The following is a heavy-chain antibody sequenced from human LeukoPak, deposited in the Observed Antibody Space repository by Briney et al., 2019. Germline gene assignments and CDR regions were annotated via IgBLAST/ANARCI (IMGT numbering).Heavy chain of an antibody. V-gene: IGHV1-8*01. J-gene: IGHJ6*03. CDR3: ARVDTAMVTVSYYYYMDV. CDR1: GYTFTSYD. Sequence: ASVKVSCKASGYTFTSYDINWVRQATGQGLECMGWMNPKSDNTGYAQKFQGRFTMTRNTSISTAYMELSSLRSEDTAVYYCARVDTAMVTVSYYYYMDVWGKGTTVTISS. CDR2: MNPKSDNT. D-gene: IGHD5-18*01.